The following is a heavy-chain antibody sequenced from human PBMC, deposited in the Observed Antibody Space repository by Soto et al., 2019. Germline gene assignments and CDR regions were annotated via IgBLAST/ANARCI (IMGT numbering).Heavy chain of an antibody. CDR1: GFTFNSHA. J-gene: IGHJ4*02. Sequence: GGSLRLSCAVSGFTFNSHAMHWVRQAPGRGLEWVAVISYGGANKYYADSVKGRFTISRDNSKNTLFLQMDSLRPEDTAVYYCAKGPRSCSSTTCYTVDYWGRGTLVTVSS. CDR2: ISYGGANK. D-gene: IGHD2-2*02. CDR3: AKGPRSCSSTTCYTVDY. V-gene: IGHV3-30*18.